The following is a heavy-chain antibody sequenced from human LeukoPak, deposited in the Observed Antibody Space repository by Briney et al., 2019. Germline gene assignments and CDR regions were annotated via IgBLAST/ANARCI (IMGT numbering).Heavy chain of an antibody. D-gene: IGHD2-2*01. J-gene: IGHJ4*02. Sequence: GGSLRLSCVASEFTFKNYAMSWVRQVPGRGLEWVSYISSSGSTIYYADSVKGRFTISRDNAKNSLYLQMNSLRAEDTAVYYCARDGDVVVPAASHFDYWGQGTLVTVSS. V-gene: IGHV3-48*04. CDR2: ISSSGSTI. CDR1: EFTFKNYA. CDR3: ARDGDVVVPAASHFDY.